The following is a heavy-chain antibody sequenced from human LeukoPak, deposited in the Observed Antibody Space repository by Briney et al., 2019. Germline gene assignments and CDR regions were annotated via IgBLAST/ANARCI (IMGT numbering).Heavy chain of an antibody. J-gene: IGHJ4*02. CDR2: INHSGST. V-gene: IGHV4-34*01. CDR1: GGSFSGYY. Sequence: PSETLSLTCTVYGGSFSGYYWSWIRQPPGKGLEWIGEINHSGSTNYNPSLKSRVTISVDTSKNQFSLKLSSVTAADTAVYYCARDQMTTEFDYWGQGTLVTVSS. CDR3: ARDQMTTEFDY. D-gene: IGHD4-17*01.